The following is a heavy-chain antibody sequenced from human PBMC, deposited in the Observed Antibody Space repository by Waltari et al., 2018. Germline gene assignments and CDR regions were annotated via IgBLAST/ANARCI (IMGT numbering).Heavy chain of an antibody. Sequence: QVQLQESGPGLVKPSQTLSLTCTVSGGSISSGDYYWSWIRQPPGKGLEWIAYGAYSESPSHTPALKSRVTISVDTSKNQCSLRLRSVTAADTAVYYCARDPPVLGGMRYYYYYMDVWGKGTTVTVSS. D-gene: IGHD2-15*01. CDR2: GAYSESP. CDR3: ARDPPVLGGMRYYYYYMDV. CDR1: GGSISSGDYY. J-gene: IGHJ6*03. V-gene: IGHV4-30-4*08.